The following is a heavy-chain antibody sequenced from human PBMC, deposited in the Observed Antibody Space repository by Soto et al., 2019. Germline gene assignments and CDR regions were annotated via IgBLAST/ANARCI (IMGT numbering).Heavy chain of an antibody. CDR1: GFTFSSYS. V-gene: IGHV3-48*04. CDR2: ISSSSSTI. D-gene: IGHD1-26*01. Sequence: GGSLRLSCAASGFTFSSYSMNWVRQAPGKGLEWVSYISSSSSTIYYADSVKGRFTISRDNAKNSLYLQMNSLRAEDTAVYYCARDPSVGDDTELAFDIWGQGTMVTVSS. CDR3: ARDPSVGDDTELAFDI. J-gene: IGHJ3*02.